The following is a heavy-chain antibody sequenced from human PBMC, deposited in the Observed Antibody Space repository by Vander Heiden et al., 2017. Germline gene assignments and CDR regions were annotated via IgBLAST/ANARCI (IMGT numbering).Heavy chain of an antibody. CDR1: GGSFSTRP. V-gene: IGHV1-69*01. Sequence: GQLVQSGAAGKKPAGPVKGSCKAAGGSFSTRPLDRDAADPRQAPGQGLEWMGGIIPIFGTANYAQKFQGRVTITADESTSTAYMELSSLRSEDTAVYYCARDIVVVVAATNMNYYYYGMDVWGQGTTVTVSS. CDR2: IIPIFGTA. D-gene: IGHD2-15*01. CDR3: ARDIVVVVAATNMNYYYYGMDV. J-gene: IGHJ6*02.